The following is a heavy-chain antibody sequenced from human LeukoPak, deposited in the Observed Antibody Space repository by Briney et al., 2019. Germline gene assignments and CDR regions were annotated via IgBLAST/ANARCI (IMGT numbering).Heavy chain of an antibody. CDR1: GFTFSTYS. V-gene: IGHV3-21*01. Sequence: GGSLRLSCAASGFTFSTYSVNLVRQAPGKGLEWVSSISSGSTYIYYADSVKGRFTISRDNARNSLYLQMNSLRAEDTAVYYCARGSIAAADYNWFDPWGQGTLVTVSS. CDR3: ARGSIAAADYNWFDP. CDR2: ISSGSTYI. J-gene: IGHJ5*02. D-gene: IGHD6-13*01.